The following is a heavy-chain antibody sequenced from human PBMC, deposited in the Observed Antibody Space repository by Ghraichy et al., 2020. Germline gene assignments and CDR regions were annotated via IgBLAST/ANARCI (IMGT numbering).Heavy chain of an antibody. D-gene: IGHD1-26*01. CDR1: GFTFSTYW. Sequence: GGSLRLSCAASGFTFSTYWMTWVRQAPGKGLEWVASIKQDGSEKDYVDSVQGRFTISRDNAKNSLFLQMNSLRAEDAAIYYCARSYRYFDPWGQGTLVTVSS. CDR2: IKQDGSEK. V-gene: IGHV3-7*03. J-gene: IGHJ5*02. CDR3: ARSYRYFDP.